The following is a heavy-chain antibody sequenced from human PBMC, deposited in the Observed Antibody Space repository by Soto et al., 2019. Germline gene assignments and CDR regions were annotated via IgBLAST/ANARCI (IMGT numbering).Heavy chain of an antibody. Sequence: TLSLTCTVSGGSISSGGYYWSWIRQHPGKGLEWIGYIYYSGSTYYNPSLKSRVTISVDTSKNQFSLKLSSVTAADTAVYYCASYDFWSGYYFDYWGQGTLVTVSS. CDR1: GGSISSGGYY. D-gene: IGHD3-3*01. CDR2: IYYSGST. J-gene: IGHJ4*02. V-gene: IGHV4-31*03. CDR3: ASYDFWSGYYFDY.